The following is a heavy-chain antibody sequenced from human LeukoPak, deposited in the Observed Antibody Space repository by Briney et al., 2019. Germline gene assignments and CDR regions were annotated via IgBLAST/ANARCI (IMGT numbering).Heavy chain of an antibody. CDR2: ISSSSSYI. CDR1: GFTFSSYS. V-gene: IGHV3-21*01. CDR3: ARDRGSDFWSGYYRSFDY. D-gene: IGHD3-3*01. Sequence: GGSLRLSCAAPGFTFSSYSMNWVRQAPGKGLEWVSSISSSSSYIYYADSVKGRFTISRDNAKNSLYLQMNSLRAEDTAVYYCARDRGSDFWSGYYRSFDYWGQGTLVTVSS. J-gene: IGHJ4*02.